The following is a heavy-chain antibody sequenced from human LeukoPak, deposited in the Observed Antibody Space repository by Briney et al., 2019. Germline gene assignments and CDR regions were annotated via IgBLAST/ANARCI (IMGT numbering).Heavy chain of an antibody. CDR1: GFTVSSNY. CDR3: TRGESRYYFDY. J-gene: IGHJ4*02. CDR2: IYSGGTT. Sequence: GGSLRLSCAASGFTVSSNYMSWVRQAPEKGLEWVSVIYSGGTTYYADSVKGRFTISRDNSKNTLYLQMNTLRAEDTAMYYCTRGESRYYFDYWGQGTLVTVSS. V-gene: IGHV3-53*01.